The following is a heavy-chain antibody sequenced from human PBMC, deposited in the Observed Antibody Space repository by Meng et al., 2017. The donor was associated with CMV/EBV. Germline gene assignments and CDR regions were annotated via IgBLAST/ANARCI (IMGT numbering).Heavy chain of an antibody. V-gene: IGHV3-21*01. CDR1: GFTFSSYS. J-gene: IGHJ6*02. CDR3: ARGGGWSSSSDWGDYYYYGMDV. CDR2: ISSSSSYI. D-gene: IGHD6-6*01. Sequence: GASLKISCAASGFTFSSYSMNWVRQAPGKGLEWVSSISSSSSYIYYTDSVKGRFPISRDNAKNSLYLQMDSLRAEDTAVYYCARGGGWSSSSDWGDYYYYGMDVWGQGTTVTVSS.